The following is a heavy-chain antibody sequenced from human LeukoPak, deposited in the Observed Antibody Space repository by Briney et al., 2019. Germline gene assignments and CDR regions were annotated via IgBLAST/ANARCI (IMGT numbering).Heavy chain of an antibody. CDR3: AKDGARGSGSLDY. D-gene: IGHD3-10*01. Sequence: PGGSLRLSCAASGFTFSSYAMHWVRQAPGKGLEWVAVISYDGSNKYYADSVKGRFTISRDNSKNTLYLQMNSLRAEDTAVYYCAKDGARGSGSLDYWGQGTLVTVSS. V-gene: IGHV3-30-3*01. CDR2: ISYDGSNK. J-gene: IGHJ4*02. CDR1: GFTFSSYA.